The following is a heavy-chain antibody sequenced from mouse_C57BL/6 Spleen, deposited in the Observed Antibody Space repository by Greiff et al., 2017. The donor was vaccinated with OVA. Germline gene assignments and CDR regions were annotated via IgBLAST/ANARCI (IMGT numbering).Heavy chain of an antibody. Sequence: QVQLQQPGAELVMPGASVKLSCKASGYTFTSYWMHWVKQRPGQGLEWIGEIYPSDSYTNYNQKFKGKSTLTVDKSSSTAYMQLSSLTSEDSAVYYCARFGDVWGTGTTVTVSS. CDR2: IYPSDSYT. CDR1: GYTFTSYW. CDR3: ARFGDV. V-gene: IGHV1-69*01. J-gene: IGHJ1*03.